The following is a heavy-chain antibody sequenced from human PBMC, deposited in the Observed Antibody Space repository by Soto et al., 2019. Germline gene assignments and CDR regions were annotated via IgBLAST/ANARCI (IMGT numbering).Heavy chain of an antibody. J-gene: IGHJ5*02. CDR3: AREAGVRYPFDP. V-gene: IGHV4-31*03. D-gene: IGHD3-9*01. CDR1: GDSVNSGGYY. Sequence: SETLSLTCTVSGDSVNSGGYYWSWIRQHPGKGLEWLGYVYYTGSTYYNPSLKSRVMISLDTSRNHFSLNLSSVTAADTAVYYCAREAGVRYPFDPWGQGTQVTVSS. CDR2: VYYTGST.